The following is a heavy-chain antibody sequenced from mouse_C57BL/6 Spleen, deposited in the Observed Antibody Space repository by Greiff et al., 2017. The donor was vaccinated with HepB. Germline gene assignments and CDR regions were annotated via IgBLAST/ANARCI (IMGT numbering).Heavy chain of an antibody. V-gene: IGHV1-82*01. CDR2: IYPGDGDT. Sequence: VQLQQSGPELVKPGASVKISCKASGYAFSSSWMNWVKQRPGKGLEWIGRIYPGDGDTNYNGKFKGKATRTADKSSSTAYMQLSSLTSEDSAVYFCARKGHDYWGQGTTLTVSS. D-gene: IGHD3-1*01. CDR3: ARKGHDY. CDR1: GYAFSSSW. J-gene: IGHJ2*01.